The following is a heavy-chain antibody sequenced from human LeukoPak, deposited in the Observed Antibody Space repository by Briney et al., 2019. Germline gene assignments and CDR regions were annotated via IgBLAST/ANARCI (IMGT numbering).Heavy chain of an antibody. CDR3: AKDTGIVGATDY. D-gene: IGHD1-26*01. Sequence: GGSLRLSCAASGFTFSSYAMNWVRQAPGKGLEWVSAISGSGGSTYYADSVKGRFTISRDNSKNTLYLQMNSLRAEDTAVYYCAKDTGIVGATDYWGQGTLVTVSS. CDR2: ISGSGGST. J-gene: IGHJ4*02. V-gene: IGHV3-23*01. CDR1: GFTFSSYA.